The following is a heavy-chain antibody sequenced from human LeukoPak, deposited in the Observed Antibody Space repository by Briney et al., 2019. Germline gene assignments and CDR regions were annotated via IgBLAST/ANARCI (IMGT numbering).Heavy chain of an antibody. D-gene: IGHD4-17*01. J-gene: IGHJ4*02. CDR2: IDANNGDT. CDR3: ARDPDGDNDFDF. CDR1: GYAFIKYG. V-gene: IGHV1-18*01. Sequence: ASVKVSFKASGYAFIKYGISWVRQAPGEGLEWLGWIDANNGDTNYEQKVRVRVTMTTDTSTTTAYMELRSLRSDDTAVYYCARDPDGDNDFDFWGQGTLVTVSS.